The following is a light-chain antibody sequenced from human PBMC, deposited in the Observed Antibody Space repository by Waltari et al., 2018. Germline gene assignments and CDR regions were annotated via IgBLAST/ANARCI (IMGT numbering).Light chain of an antibody. V-gene: IGKV3-11*01. CDR1: QSVSSY. CDR2: DAS. Sequence: EIVLTQSPATLSLSPGERANLSCRASQSVSSYLAWYQQKPGQAPRLLIYDASNRATGIPARFNGSGSGTDFTLTISSLEPEDFAIYYCQQRSNWLFGGGTKVEIK. J-gene: IGKJ4*01. CDR3: QQRSNWL.